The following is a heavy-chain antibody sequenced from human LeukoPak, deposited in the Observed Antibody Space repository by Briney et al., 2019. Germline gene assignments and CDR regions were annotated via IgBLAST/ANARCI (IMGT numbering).Heavy chain of an antibody. CDR1: GFTFDDYA. V-gene: IGHV3-20*04. J-gene: IGHJ4*02. CDR3: ARDYYDSSGYYYPPPDY. Sequence: GGSLRLSCAASGFTFDDYAMSWVRQAPGKGLEWVSGINWNSGSTGYADSVKGRFTISRDNAKNSLYLQMNSLRAEDTALYYCARDYYDSSGYYYPPPDYWGQGTLVTVSS. D-gene: IGHD3-22*01. CDR2: INWNSGST.